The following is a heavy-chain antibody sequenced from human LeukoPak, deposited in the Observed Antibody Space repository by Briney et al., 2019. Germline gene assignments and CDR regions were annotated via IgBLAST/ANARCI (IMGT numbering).Heavy chain of an antibody. J-gene: IGHJ3*02. V-gene: IGHV3-21*01. CDR1: GFTFSSYY. Sequence: GGSLRLSCAASGFTFSSYYMNWVRQTPEKGLEWVSSISSTTSYIYYADSVKGRFTISRDNAKNSLYLQMNSLRAEDTAVYYCARDLLWFGIDAFDIWGQGTMVTVSS. CDR2: ISSTTSYI. D-gene: IGHD3-10*01. CDR3: ARDLLWFGIDAFDI.